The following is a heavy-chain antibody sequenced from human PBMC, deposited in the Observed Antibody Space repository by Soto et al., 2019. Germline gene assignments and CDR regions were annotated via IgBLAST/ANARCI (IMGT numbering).Heavy chain of an antibody. CDR2: ISAYNGNS. CDR3: ARDHRGGTDAFDI. CDR1: GYTFTSFG. J-gene: IGHJ3*02. Sequence: QVQLVQSGAEVKKPGASVKVSCKASGYTFTSFGISWVRQAPGQGLEWMGWISAYNGNSNYAENLQGRVTLTTDTSTSTAYMELRSLRSDDTAVYYCARDHRGGTDAFDIWGQGTMVTVSS. V-gene: IGHV1-18*01. D-gene: IGHD2-15*01.